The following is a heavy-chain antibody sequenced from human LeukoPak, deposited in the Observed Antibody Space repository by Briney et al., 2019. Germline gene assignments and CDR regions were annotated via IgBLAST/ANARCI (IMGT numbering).Heavy chain of an antibody. CDR2: ISGSGGST. Sequence: GGTLRLSCAASGFTFSSYGMSWVRQAPGKGLEWVSAISGSGGSTYYADSVKGRFTISRDNSKNTLYLQMNSLTAEDTAVYYCAKDGISSASDYWGQGTLVTVSS. CDR1: GFTFSSYG. CDR3: AKDGISSASDY. D-gene: IGHD1-26*01. V-gene: IGHV3-23*01. J-gene: IGHJ4*02.